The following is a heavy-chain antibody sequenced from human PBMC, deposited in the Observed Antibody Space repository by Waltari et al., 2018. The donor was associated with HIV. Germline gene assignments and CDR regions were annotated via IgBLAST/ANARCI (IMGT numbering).Heavy chain of an antibody. CDR1: GGSISSSTYY. Sequence: QLQLQESGPGLVKPLETLSLTCTVSGGSISSSTYYWGWVRQPPGKGLEWLGNLYYSGSTYYNPSLKSRVTISVDTSKNQFSLKLSSVTAADTAVYYCTRLSIVVVTAIDFWGQGTLVTVSS. CDR3: TRLSIVVVTAIDF. D-gene: IGHD2-21*02. CDR2: LYYSGST. V-gene: IGHV4-39*01. J-gene: IGHJ4*02.